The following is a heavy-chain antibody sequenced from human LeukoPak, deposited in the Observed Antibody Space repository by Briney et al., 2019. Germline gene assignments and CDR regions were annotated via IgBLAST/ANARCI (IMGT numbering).Heavy chain of an antibody. CDR3: ATGTGIAALNY. J-gene: IGHJ4*02. Sequence: ASVKVSCKASGGTFSRYTISWVRQAPGQGLEWMGRIIPILGIANYAQKFQGRVTITADKSTSTAYMELSSLRSEDTAVYYCATGTGIAALNYWGQGTLVTVSS. D-gene: IGHD6-13*01. CDR1: GGTFSRYT. CDR2: IIPILGIA. V-gene: IGHV1-69*02.